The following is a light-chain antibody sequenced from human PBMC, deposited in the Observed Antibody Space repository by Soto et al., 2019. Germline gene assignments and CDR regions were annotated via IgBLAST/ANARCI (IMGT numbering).Light chain of an antibody. Sequence: DIQMTQSPSSLSASVGYRVTITCRASQIISSYLNWYQQKPGKAPKLLIYAASSLQSWVPSRFSGSGSGTDFTLTISSLQPEDFATYYCQQSYSTPLTFGGGTKVEIK. CDR1: QIISSY. V-gene: IGKV1-39*01. J-gene: IGKJ4*01. CDR2: AAS. CDR3: QQSYSTPLT.